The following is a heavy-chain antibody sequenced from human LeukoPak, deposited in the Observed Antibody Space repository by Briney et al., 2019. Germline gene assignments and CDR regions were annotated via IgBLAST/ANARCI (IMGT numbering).Heavy chain of an antibody. V-gene: IGHV3-30*04. CDR2: ISYDGINK. CDR3: ARDMGPRYSTTWIRGGDY. CDR1: GFTFSSYA. D-gene: IGHD6-13*01. Sequence: GRSLRLSCAASGFTFSSYALLCVGQAPGKEREWVAVISYDGINKYYADSVKGRLTTSRDNSSNTLYLQMNSPRAEATAIYYCARDMGPRYSTTWIRGGDYWGQGTLVTVSS. J-gene: IGHJ4*02.